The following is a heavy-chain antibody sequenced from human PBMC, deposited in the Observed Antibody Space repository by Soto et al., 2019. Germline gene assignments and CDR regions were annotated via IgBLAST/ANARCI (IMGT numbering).Heavy chain of an antibody. J-gene: IGHJ5*02. CDR3: ANGTFQLPLGGWFDH. V-gene: IGHV3-30*18. D-gene: IGHD2-2*01. CDR1: RFTFSSYG. CDR2: ISYDGSNK. Sequence: QVQLVESGGGVVQPGRSLRLSCAASRFTFSSYGMHWVRQAPGKGLEWVATISYDGSNKYYADSVKGRFTISRDNSKNKRYLQMNSLRAEDTAVYYSANGTFQLPLGGWFDHGGPGTLVTVPS.